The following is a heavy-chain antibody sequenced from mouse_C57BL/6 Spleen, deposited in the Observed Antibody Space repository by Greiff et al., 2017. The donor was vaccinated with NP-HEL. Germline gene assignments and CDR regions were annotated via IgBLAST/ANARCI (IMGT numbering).Heavy chain of an antibody. Sequence: QVQLKQPGAELVRPGSSVKLSCKASGYTFTSYWMHWVKQRPIQGLEWIGNIDPSDSETHYNQKFKDKATLTVDKSSSTAYMQLSSLTSEDSAVYYCARNYNGGWAYWGQGTLVTVSA. CDR2: IDPSDSET. D-gene: IGHD1-3*01. J-gene: IGHJ3*01. V-gene: IGHV1-52*01. CDR1: GYTFTSYW. CDR3: ARNYNGGWAY.